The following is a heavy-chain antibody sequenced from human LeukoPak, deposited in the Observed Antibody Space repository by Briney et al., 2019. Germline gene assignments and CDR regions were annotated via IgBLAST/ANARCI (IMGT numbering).Heavy chain of an antibody. CDR2: ISSDGNNK. D-gene: IGHD5-24*01. V-gene: IGHV3-30-3*01. CDR3: ARDRQRWLPQLIEY. CDR1: GFTFSTYT. J-gene: IGHJ4*02. Sequence: GGSLRLSCAVSGFTFSTYTMHWVRQAPGQGLEWVALISSDGNNKDYADSVKGRFTISRDNSKNTLYLQMNSLRGEDTALYYCARDRQRWLPQLIEYWGLGTLVTVSS.